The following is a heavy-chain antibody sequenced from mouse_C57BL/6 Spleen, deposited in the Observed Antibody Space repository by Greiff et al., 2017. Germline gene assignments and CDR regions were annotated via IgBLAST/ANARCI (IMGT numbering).Heavy chain of an antibody. D-gene: IGHD1-3*01. CDR1: GYTFTSYW. Sequence: QVQLQQPGAELVKPGASVKMSCKASGYTFTSYWITWVKPRPEQGLEWIGDIYPGSGSTNYNEKFKSKATLTVDTSSSTAYMQLRSLTSEVSAVYSRARGSSGTEFADGGKGTLVTVSA. CDR2: IYPGSGST. J-gene: IGHJ3*01. V-gene: IGHV1-55*01. CDR3: ARGSSGTEFAD.